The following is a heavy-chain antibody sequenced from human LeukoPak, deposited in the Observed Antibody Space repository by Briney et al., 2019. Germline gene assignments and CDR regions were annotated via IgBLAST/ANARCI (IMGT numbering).Heavy chain of an antibody. V-gene: IGHV3-48*03. J-gene: IGHJ4*02. D-gene: IGHD6-6*01. CDR1: GFTFSSYE. CDR2: ISSGSSSI. Sequence: GGSLRLSCAASGFTFSSYEMNWIRQAPGKGLEWASYISSGSSSIFYADSVKGRFTISRDNAKNSLYLQMNSLRVEDTAVYYCARGGIAARFAYWGQGTQVTVSS. CDR3: ARGGIAARFAY.